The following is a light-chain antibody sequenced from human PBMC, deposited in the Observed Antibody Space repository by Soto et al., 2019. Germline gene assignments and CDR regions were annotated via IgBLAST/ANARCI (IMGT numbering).Light chain of an antibody. CDR3: QQYGDYNSPRYS. CDR1: QSVSSNY. CDR2: ATS. Sequence: EIVLTQSPGTLSLSPGDRVTLSCRASQSVSSNYLAWYQQKPGQAPRLLIYATSARATGIPDRFSGSGSGTDFTRPISRLEPEDFAMYYCQQYGDYNSPRYSFGQGTRLEI. J-gene: IGKJ2*03. V-gene: IGKV3-20*01.